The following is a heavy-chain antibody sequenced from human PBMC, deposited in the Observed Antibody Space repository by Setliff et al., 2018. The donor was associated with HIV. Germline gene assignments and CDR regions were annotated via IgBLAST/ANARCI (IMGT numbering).Heavy chain of an antibody. Sequence: GGSLRLSCAASGFTFSSYAMTWVRQAPGKGLEWVSSISNNGGKTYYADSEKGRFTISRDNSKNALYLQMNSLRAADTAVYFCARDDRWVYNDYLDYWGQGTLVTVSS. CDR3: ARDDRWVYNDYLDY. CDR1: GFTFSSYA. D-gene: IGHD3-10*01. J-gene: IGHJ4*02. CDR2: ISNNGGKT. V-gene: IGHV3-23*01.